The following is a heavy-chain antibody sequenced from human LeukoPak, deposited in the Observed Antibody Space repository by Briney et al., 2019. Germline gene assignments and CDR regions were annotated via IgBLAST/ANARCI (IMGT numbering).Heavy chain of an antibody. V-gene: IGHV1-2*02. CDR2: INPNSGGT. Sequence: ASVKVSCKASGYTFTGYYMHWVRQAPGQGLEWMGWINPNSGGTNYAQKFQGRVTMTRDTSISTAYMELSRLRSDDTAVYYCARVAIAAAADYYMDVWGKGTTVTVSS. J-gene: IGHJ6*03. CDR1: GYTFTGYY. D-gene: IGHD6-13*01. CDR3: ARVAIAAAADYYMDV.